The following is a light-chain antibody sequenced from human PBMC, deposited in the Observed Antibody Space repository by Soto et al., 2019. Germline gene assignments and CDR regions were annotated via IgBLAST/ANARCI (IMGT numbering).Light chain of an antibody. Sequence: EIVMTHSSSTLSVSPGLRSTLSCRASQSVSSNLAWYQQKPGKATRLLVYGASTRATGIPARLSGSGSGKEFTLTISSLQSEAFAVYYCQQYNNWPQGITFGQGTGLEI. CDR3: QQYNNWPQGIT. V-gene: IGKV3D-15*01. J-gene: IGKJ5*01. CDR1: QSVSSN. CDR2: GAS.